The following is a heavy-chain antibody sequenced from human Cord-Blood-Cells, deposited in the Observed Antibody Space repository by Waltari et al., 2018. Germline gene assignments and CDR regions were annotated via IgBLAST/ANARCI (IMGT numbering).Heavy chain of an antibody. CDR1: GWSFRGSS. CDR2: INHSGST. Sequence: VQLQQWGAGMVAPTEALSLNCAVHGWSFRGSSCRWIRQPPGKGLEWIGEINHSGSTNYNPSLKSRVTISVDTSKNQFSLKLSSVTAADTAVYYCARGLNDAFDIWGQGTMVTVSS. V-gene: IGHV4-34*01. CDR3: ARGLNDAFDI. J-gene: IGHJ3*02.